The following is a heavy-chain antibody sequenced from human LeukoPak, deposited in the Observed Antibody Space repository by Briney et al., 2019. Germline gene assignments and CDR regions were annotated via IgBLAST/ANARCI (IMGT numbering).Heavy chain of an antibody. CDR3: ARERYDFWSFDY. CDR1: GGSFSSYY. D-gene: IGHD3-3*01. J-gene: IGHJ4*02. CDR2: IYTTGTT. V-gene: IGHV4-4*09. Sequence: SETLSLTCTVSGGSFSSYYWSSIRQPPGKGLEWIGYIYTTGTTSYNPSLKSRVTISLDTSKNQFSLQLNSVTAADTAVYYCARERYDFWSFDYWGQGTLVTFSS.